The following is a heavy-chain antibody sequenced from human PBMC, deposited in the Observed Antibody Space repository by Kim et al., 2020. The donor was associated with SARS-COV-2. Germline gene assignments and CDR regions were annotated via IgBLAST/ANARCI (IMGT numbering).Heavy chain of an antibody. CDR2: INPSGGST. CDR1: GYTFTSYY. D-gene: IGHD3-22*01. CDR3: ARDSGYYYDSSGYSDAFDI. V-gene: IGHV1-46*01. Sequence: ASVKVSCKASGYTFTSYYMHWVRQAPGQGLEWMGIINPSGGSTSYAQKFQGRVTMTRDTSTSTVYMELSSLRSEDTAVYYCARDSGYYYDSSGYSDAFDIWGQGTMVTVSS. J-gene: IGHJ3*02.